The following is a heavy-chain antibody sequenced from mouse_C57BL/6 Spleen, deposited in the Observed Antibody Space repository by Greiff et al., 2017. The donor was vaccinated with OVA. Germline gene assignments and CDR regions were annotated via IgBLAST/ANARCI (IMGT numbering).Heavy chain of an antibody. CDR2: ISSGGDYI. CDR1: GFTFSSYA. CDR3: TREGNYFDY. J-gene: IGHJ2*01. Sequence: EVKLVESGVGLVKPGGSLKLSCAASGFTFSSYAMSWVRQTPEKRLEWVAYISSGGDYIYYADTVKGRFTISRDNARNTLYLQMSSLKSEDTAMYYCTREGNYFDYWGQGTTLTVSS. V-gene: IGHV5-9-1*02.